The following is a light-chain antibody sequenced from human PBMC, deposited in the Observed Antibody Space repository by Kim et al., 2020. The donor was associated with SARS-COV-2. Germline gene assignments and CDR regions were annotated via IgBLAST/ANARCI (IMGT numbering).Light chain of an antibody. J-gene: IGKJ2*01. CDR3: QQYRYSPQT. Sequence: LSPGERAPLSCRDSQSVSSTYIAWYQQKHGQAPRLLIYDTSMRATGIPDRFSGSGSGADFTLTVSGLEPEDSALYYCQQYRYSPQTFGQGTKLEI. CDR1: QSVSSTY. CDR2: DTS. V-gene: IGKV3-20*01.